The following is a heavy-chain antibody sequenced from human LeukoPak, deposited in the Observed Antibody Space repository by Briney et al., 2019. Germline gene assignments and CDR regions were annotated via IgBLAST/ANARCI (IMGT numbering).Heavy chain of an antibody. J-gene: IGHJ5*02. Sequence: SETLSLTCTVSGGSISSGSYYWSWIRQPAGKGLEWIGRIYTSGSTNYNPSLKSRVTISVDTSKNQFSLKLSSVTAADTAVYYCARGLYCSSTSCYLNWFDPWGQGTLVTVSS. CDR3: ARGLYCSSTSCYLNWFDP. V-gene: IGHV4-61*02. CDR1: GGSISSGSYY. D-gene: IGHD2-2*01. CDR2: IYTSGST.